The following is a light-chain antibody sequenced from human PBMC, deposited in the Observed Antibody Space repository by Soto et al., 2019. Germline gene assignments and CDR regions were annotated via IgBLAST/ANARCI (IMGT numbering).Light chain of an antibody. Sequence: ILMTQSPSSLSATVVDRVTITCRASQSISSYLNWYQQKPGKAPKLLIYAASSLQSGVPSRFSGSGSGTDITLTISSLQPEDFATYYCQQSYSTPPTFGQGTKVEIK. CDR3: QQSYSTPPT. J-gene: IGKJ1*01. V-gene: IGKV1-39*01. CDR2: AAS. CDR1: QSISSY.